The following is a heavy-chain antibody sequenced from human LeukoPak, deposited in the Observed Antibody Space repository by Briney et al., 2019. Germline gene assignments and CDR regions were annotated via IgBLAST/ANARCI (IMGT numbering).Heavy chain of an antibody. J-gene: IGHJ4*02. Sequence: GGSLRLSCAASGFIFSRYWIQWVSQAPGKGLVWVSRIDSDGSGTTYADSVKGRFTISRDNAKNTLYLQMNSLRVEDTAVYYCVRSVGGQIDYWGQGTLVTVSS. D-gene: IGHD2-15*01. CDR1: GFIFSRYW. CDR3: VRSVGGQIDY. CDR2: IDSDGSGT. V-gene: IGHV3-74*01.